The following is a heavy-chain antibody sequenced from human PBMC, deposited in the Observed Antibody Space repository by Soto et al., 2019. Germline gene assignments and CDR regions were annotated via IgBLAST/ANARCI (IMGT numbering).Heavy chain of an antibody. Sequence: QVQLVQSGAEVKKPGSSVKVSCKASGGTFSSYAISWVRQAPGQGLEWMGGIIPIFGTANYAQKFQGRVTITADDSTSTAYMELSSLRSEDTAVYYCGGGDYGYYYYGMDVWGQGTTVTVSS. CDR1: GGTFSSYA. D-gene: IGHD4-17*01. J-gene: IGHJ6*02. CDR2: IIPIFGTA. CDR3: GGGDYGYYYYGMDV. V-gene: IGHV1-69*01.